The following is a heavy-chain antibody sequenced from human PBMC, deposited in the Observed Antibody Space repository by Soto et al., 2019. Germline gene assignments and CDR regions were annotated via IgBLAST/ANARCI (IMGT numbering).Heavy chain of an antibody. V-gene: IGHV1-69*06. Sequence: GASVKVSCKASGGTFSSYAISWVRQAPGQGLEWMGGIIPIFGTANYAQKFRGRVTITADKSTSTAYMELSSLRSEDTAVYYCARKIVGAPGIHYFDYWGQGALVTVSS. D-gene: IGHD1-26*01. CDR1: GGTFSSYA. CDR2: IIPIFGTA. CDR3: ARKIVGAPGIHYFDY. J-gene: IGHJ4*02.